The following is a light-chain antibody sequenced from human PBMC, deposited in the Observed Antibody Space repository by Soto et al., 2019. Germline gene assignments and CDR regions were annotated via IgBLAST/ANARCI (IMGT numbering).Light chain of an antibody. Sequence: IQLTQSPSSLSASVGDRVTITCRASQDIGIYLAWYQQKPGKAPNLLIYKASTLKSGVPSRFSGSGSGTEFTLTISSLQPDDFATYYCQHYNSYSEAFGQGTKVDIK. J-gene: IGKJ1*01. CDR3: QHYNSYSEA. V-gene: IGKV1-5*03. CDR1: QDIGIY. CDR2: KAS.